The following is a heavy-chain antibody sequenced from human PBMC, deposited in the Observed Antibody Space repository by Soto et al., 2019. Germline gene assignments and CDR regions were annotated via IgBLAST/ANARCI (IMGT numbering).Heavy chain of an antibody. D-gene: IGHD3-22*01. V-gene: IGHV3-48*01. CDR2: ISSSSSTI. J-gene: IGHJ4*02. CDR3: ARGGGTYYYDSSVQYYFAY. CDR1: GFTFSSYS. Sequence: PGGSLRLSCAASGFTFSSYSMNWVRQAPGKGLEWVSYISSSSSTIYYADSVKGRFTISRDNAKNSLYLQMNSLRAEDTAVYYCARGGGTYYYDSSVQYYFAYWGQGTLVTVSS.